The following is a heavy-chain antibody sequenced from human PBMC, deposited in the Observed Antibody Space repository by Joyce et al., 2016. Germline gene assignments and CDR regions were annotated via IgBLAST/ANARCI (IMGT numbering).Heavy chain of an antibody. Sequence: EVQLVESGGGSIQPGRSLRLSCAASGFTFDDYAMHWVRQAPGKGLKWGAGISWNSATIGYADSVKGRFTIARDNAKNSLYLQMNSLRAEDTALYYCAKVPAPGFDLDSSGLYYFDYWGQGTLVTVSS. CDR3: AKVPAPGFDLDSSGLYYFDY. CDR2: ISWNSATI. V-gene: IGHV3-9*01. J-gene: IGHJ4*02. D-gene: IGHD3-22*01. CDR1: GFTFDDYA.